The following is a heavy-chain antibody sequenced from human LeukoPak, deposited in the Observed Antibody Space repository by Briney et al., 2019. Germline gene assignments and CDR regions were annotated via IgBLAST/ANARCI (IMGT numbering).Heavy chain of an antibody. V-gene: IGHV3-48*01. CDR1: GFTFSNYS. CDR2: ISRSSSAI. CDR3: ARDGGSSPADY. Sequence: GGSLRLSCAASGFTFSNYSMNWVRQAPGKGLEWVSYISRSSSAIFYADSVKGRFTISRDNAKNSLYLQMNSLRAEDTAVYYCARDGGSSPADYWGQGTLVTVSS. J-gene: IGHJ4*02. D-gene: IGHD2-15*01.